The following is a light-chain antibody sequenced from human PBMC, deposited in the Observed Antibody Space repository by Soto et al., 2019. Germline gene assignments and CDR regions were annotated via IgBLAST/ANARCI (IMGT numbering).Light chain of an antibody. V-gene: IGLV2-14*01. J-gene: IGLJ1*01. Sequence: QSALTQPASVSGSPGQSITISCTGTSSDVGASKYVSWYQQYPGKAPKVMIYEINNRPSGVSNRFSGSKSGNTASLTISGLQAEDEADYYCSSSTTTGTLYVFGSGTKLTVL. CDR3: SSSTTTGTLYV. CDR2: EIN. CDR1: SSDVGASKY.